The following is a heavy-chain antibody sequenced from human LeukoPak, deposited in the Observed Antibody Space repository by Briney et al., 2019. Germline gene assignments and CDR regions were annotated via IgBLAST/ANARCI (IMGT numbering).Heavy chain of an antibody. D-gene: IGHD4-17*01. V-gene: IGHV3-53*01. CDR2: IYSGGNT. Sequence: GGSLRLSCAVSGFTVSSDYMSWVRQAPGKGLEWVSIIYSGGNTYYADSVKGRFTISRDNAKNSLYLQMNSLRAEDTAVYYCASGVTTGFDYWGQGTLVTVSS. CDR3: ASGVTTGFDY. J-gene: IGHJ4*02. CDR1: GFTVSSDY.